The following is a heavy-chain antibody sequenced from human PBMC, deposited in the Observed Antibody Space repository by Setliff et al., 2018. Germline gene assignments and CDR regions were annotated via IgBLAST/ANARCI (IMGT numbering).Heavy chain of an antibody. CDR1: GYTFTSYD. Sequence: GASVKVSCKASGYTFTSYDINWVRQATGQGLEWMGWMNPNSGNTGYAQKFQGRVTMTRNTSISTAYMELSSLRSEDTAVYYCARDVPFWSGYYTGYYYYYGMDGWGQGTTVTVSS. V-gene: IGHV1-8*02. J-gene: IGHJ6*02. CDR3: ARDVPFWSGYYTGYYYYYGMDG. CDR2: MNPNSGNT. D-gene: IGHD3-3*01.